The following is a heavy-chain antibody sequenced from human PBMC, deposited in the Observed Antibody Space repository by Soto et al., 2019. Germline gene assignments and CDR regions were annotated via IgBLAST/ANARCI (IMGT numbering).Heavy chain of an antibody. J-gene: IGHJ4*02. D-gene: IGHD3-10*01. V-gene: IGHV4-30-2*01. CDR2: IYHSGST. CDR1: GGSISSGGYS. CDR3: ARETNVLPGGYFAY. Sequence: QLQLQESGSGLVKPSQTLSLTCAVSGGSISSGGYSWSWIRQPPGKGLEWIGYIYHSGSTYYNPSLKTLVTISVDRSKNQFSLKLRSVTAADTAVYYCARETNVLPGGYFAYWGQGTLVTVSS.